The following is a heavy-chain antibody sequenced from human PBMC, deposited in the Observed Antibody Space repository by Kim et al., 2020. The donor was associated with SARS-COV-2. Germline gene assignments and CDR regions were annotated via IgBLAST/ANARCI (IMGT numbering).Heavy chain of an antibody. D-gene: IGHD3-3*01. J-gene: IGHJ4*02. V-gene: IGHV3-30*02. CDR3: AKDYDFWSGYLDY. Sequence: YADSVKGRFTISRDNSKNTLYLQMNSLRAEDTAVYYCAKDYDFWSGYLDYWGQGTLVTVSS.